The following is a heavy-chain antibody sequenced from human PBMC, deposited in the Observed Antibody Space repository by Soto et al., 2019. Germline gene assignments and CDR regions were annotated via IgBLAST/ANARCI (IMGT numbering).Heavy chain of an antibody. J-gene: IGHJ5*02. Sequence: SETLSLTCAVSGGSIISADSYWFWIRKHPGKGLEWIGEIDHSGYTNYNPSLRSRVTISVDTSKNQFSLRLTSVTAADTAVYYCARVRDWFDPWGQGTLVTVSS. CDR3: ARVRDWFDP. CDR2: IDHSGYT. V-gene: IGHV4-34*01. CDR1: GGSIISADSY. D-gene: IGHD3-3*01.